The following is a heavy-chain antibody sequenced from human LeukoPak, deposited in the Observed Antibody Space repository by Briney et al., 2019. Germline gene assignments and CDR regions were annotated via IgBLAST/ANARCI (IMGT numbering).Heavy chain of an antibody. J-gene: IGHJ6*03. CDR3: ARLVHDYSNLRLAGDYYYYMDV. Sequence: SETLSLTCTVSGGSISSYYWSWIRQPPGKGLEWIGYIYTSGSTNYNPSLKSRVTISVDTSKNQFSLKPSSVTAADTAVYYCARLVHDYSNLRLAGDYYYYMDVWGKGTTVTVSS. D-gene: IGHD4-11*01. CDR2: IYTSGST. V-gene: IGHV4-4*09. CDR1: GGSISSYY.